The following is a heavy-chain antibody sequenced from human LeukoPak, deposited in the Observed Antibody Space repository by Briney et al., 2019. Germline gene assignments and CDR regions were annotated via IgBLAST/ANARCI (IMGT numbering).Heavy chain of an antibody. J-gene: IGHJ4*02. V-gene: IGHV3-21*01. D-gene: IGHD4-17*01. Sequence: GGSLRLSCAASGFTFSSYSMNWVRQAPGKGLEWVSSISSSSYIYYANSVKGRFTISRDNAKNSLYLQMNSLRAEDTAVYYCAVDLIDYVDYPQLQYWGRGTLVTVSS. CDR2: ISSSSYI. CDR3: AVDLIDYVDYPQLQY. CDR1: GFTFSSYS.